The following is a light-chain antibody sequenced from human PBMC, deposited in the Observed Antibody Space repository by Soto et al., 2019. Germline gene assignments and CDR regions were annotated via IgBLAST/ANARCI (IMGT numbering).Light chain of an antibody. V-gene: IGKV3-20*01. CDR1: QSVRSSY. Sequence: EIVLTQSPGTLSLSPGERATLSCRASQSVRSSYLAWYQQKPGQAPRLLIYGASSRATGIPDRFSGSGSGTDFALTISRLEPEDCAVYYCQQYGSSPPVTFGGGTKVEIK. CDR2: GAS. J-gene: IGKJ4*01. CDR3: QQYGSSPPVT.